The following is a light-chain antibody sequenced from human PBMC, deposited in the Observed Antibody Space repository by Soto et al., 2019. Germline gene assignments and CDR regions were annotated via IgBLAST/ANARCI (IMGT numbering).Light chain of an antibody. CDR2: FNI. Sequence: QSVLSQPPSASGTPGQRVTISCSGSSSNIGSNTVNWYQQFPGTAPKLLIYFNIQRPSGVPDRFSGSKSGTSASLAISGLQSEDEAVYYCAAWDDSMNGYVFGTGTKVTVL. CDR1: SSNIGSNT. CDR3: AAWDDSMNGYV. J-gene: IGLJ1*01. V-gene: IGLV1-44*01.